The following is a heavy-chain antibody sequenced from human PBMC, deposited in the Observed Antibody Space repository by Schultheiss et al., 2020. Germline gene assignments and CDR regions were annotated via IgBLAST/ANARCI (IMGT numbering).Heavy chain of an antibody. V-gene: IGHV3-64*01. CDR1: GFTFSSYA. Sequence: GESLKISCAASGFTFSSYAMSWVRQAPGKGLEYVSAISSNGGSTYYANSVKGRFTISRDNAKNSLYLQMNSLRAEDTAVYYCTTPLMRVAPLGYWGQGTLVTVSS. CDR2: ISSNGGST. J-gene: IGHJ4*02. CDR3: TTPLMRVAPLGY. D-gene: IGHD3-16*01.